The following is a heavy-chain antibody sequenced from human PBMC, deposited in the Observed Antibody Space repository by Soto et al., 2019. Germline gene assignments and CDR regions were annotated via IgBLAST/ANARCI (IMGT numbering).Heavy chain of an antibody. CDR1: GYTFTTYS. CDR2: ISPYNGDT. Sequence: QVQLVQSGVEVKKPGASVKVSCKASGYTFTTYSISWVRQAPGQGLEWMGWISPYNGDTNYAQKFQGRVTMTTDRSTSTVDMELRSLRSDDTAVYYCARAPRSPDYWGQGTLVTVSS. J-gene: IGHJ4*02. V-gene: IGHV1-18*01. CDR3: ARAPRSPDY.